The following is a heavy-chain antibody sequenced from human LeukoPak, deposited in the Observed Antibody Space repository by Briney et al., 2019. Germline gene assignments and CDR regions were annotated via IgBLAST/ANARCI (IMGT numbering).Heavy chain of an antibody. CDR2: ISWNSGSI. Sequence: PGRSLRLSCAASGFTFDDYAMHWVRQAPGKGLEWVSGISWNSGSIGYADSVKGRYTISRDNAKNSLYLQMNSLRAEDTALYYCAKVGDTSDYGDYFDYWGQGTLVTVSS. J-gene: IGHJ4*02. V-gene: IGHV3-9*01. CDR1: GFTFDDYA. D-gene: IGHD4-17*01. CDR3: AKVGDTSDYGDYFDY.